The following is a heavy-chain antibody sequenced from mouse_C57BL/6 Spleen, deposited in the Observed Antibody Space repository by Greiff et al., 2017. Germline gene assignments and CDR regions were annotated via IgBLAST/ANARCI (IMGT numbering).Heavy chain of an antibody. CDR3: ARHLAYYSNYVFAY. CDR2: ISGGGGNT. CDR1: GFTFSSYT. J-gene: IGHJ3*01. D-gene: IGHD2-5*01. Sequence: EVQLVESGGGLVKPGGSLKLSCAASGFTFSSYTMSWVRQTPEKRLEWVATISGGGGNTYYPDSVKGRFTIARDNAKNTLYLQMSSLRSEDTALYYCARHLAYYSNYVFAYWGQWTLVTVSA. V-gene: IGHV5-9*01.